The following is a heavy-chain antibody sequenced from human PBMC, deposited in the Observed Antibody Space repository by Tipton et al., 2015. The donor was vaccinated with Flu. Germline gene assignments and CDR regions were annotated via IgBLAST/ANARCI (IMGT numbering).Heavy chain of an antibody. CDR1: GGTMSSFY. J-gene: IGHJ4*02. D-gene: IGHD3-10*01. CDR2: IYTSGST. Sequence: TLSLTCIVSGGTMSSFYWSWIRQPAGKGLEWIGGIYTSGSTIYHPSLKSRVTMSVDTSKNEFSLKLNSVTAADTAVYYCAGASGSGTYVIFDYWGQGTLGTVSS. V-gene: IGHV4-4*07. CDR3: AGASGSGTYVIFDY.